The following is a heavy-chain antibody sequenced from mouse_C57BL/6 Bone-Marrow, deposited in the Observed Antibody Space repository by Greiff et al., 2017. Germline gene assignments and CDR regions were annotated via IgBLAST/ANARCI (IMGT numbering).Heavy chain of an antibody. D-gene: IGHD2-5*01. CDR2: IYPGGGYT. Sequence: VQLKQSGAELVRPGTSVKMSCKASGYTFTNYWIGWAKQRPGHGLEWIGDIYPGGGYTNYNEKFKGKATLTADKSSSTAYMQFSSLTSEDSAIYYCARHSNYGYAMDYWGQGTSVTVSS. CDR1: GYTFTNYW. V-gene: IGHV1-63*01. J-gene: IGHJ4*01. CDR3: ARHSNYGYAMDY.